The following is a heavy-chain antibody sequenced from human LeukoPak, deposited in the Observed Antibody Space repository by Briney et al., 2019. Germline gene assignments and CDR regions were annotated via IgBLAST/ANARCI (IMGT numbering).Heavy chain of an antibody. V-gene: IGHV4-39*01. CDR1: GGSVSSTEFY. CDR3: TRLSKGRYFDYIFDY. J-gene: IGHJ4*02. Sequence: SYTLSLTCTVSGGSVSSTEFYWGGIRQPPGKGLQWVGNIYYSGSTYYNPSLTGRGTMSVDTSKNQSPLKMPSVTAADTAVYYCTRLSKGRYFDYIFDYWGQGSLVTVSS. CDR2: IYYSGST. D-gene: IGHD3-9*01.